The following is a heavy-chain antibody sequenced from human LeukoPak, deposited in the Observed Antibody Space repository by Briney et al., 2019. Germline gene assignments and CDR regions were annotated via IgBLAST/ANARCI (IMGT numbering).Heavy chain of an antibody. V-gene: IGHV3-21*01. D-gene: IGHD1-14*01. J-gene: IGHJ4*02. CDR1: GFIFSTHG. CDR2: IGPTGTDR. Sequence: PGGSLRLSCAASGFIFSTHGMHWVRQAPGKGLEWVSSIGPTGTDRYYADSVRGRFTISRDNAKNSMYLQMDSLRDEDTAVYYCATETIGRHYDYWGQGTLLTVSS. CDR3: ATETIGRHYDY.